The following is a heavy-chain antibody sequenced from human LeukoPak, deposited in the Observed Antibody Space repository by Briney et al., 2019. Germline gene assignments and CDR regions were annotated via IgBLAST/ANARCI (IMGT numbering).Heavy chain of an antibody. D-gene: IGHD2-8*01. CDR1: GVSLNSNSDF. V-gene: IGHV4-39*01. J-gene: IGHJ6*02. CDR2: IFYSGSAPT. Sequence: PSETLSLTCTVSGVSLNSNSDFWAWMRQCPGRGLEWMVTIFYSGSAPTTYSPSLQSRLTIPADTSKNQFFLKLTSMTAADTGIYYCARLPTTTLYFNFQTNDYLVDVWGQGTKVAVSS. CDR3: ARLPTTTLYFNFQTNDYLVDV.